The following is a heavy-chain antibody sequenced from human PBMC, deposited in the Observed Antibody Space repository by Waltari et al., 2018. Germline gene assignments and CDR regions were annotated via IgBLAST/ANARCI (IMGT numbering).Heavy chain of an antibody. CDR1: GFPFASHA. V-gene: IGHV3-23*01. J-gene: IGHJ5*02. D-gene: IGHD1-26*01. CDR3: VKVISGWEPFDWDDP. CDR2: SRGGGGRT. Sequence: EVQLLEAGGGLVQPGGSLRLSCAASGFPFASHAMPWVRQAAGKGLGWGAGSRGGGGRTFCADSVKGRFTSARDKSKTTLYLQMNSLRVEDTALYYWVKVISGWEPFDWDDPWGQGTLVTVSS.